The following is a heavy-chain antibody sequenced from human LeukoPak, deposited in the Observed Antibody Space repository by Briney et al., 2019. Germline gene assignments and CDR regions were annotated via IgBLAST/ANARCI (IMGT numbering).Heavy chain of an antibody. CDR1: GYTFTSYD. CDR3: ARGLRTIYYYDSSEDY. Sequence: ASVKVSCKASGYTFTSYDINWVRQATGQGRQWMGWMNPNSSNTGYAQKFQGRVTMTRNTSISTAYMELSSLRSEDTAVYYCARGLRTIYYYDSSEDYWGQGTLVTVSS. V-gene: IGHV1-8*01. D-gene: IGHD3-22*01. J-gene: IGHJ4*02. CDR2: MNPNSSNT.